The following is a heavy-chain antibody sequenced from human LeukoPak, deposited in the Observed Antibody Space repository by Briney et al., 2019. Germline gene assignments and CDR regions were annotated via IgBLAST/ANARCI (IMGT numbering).Heavy chain of an antibody. CDR2: ISDTGGTT. Sequence: GGSLRLSCAAPGFTSSRMNWVRQAPGKGLEWVSVISDTGGTTYYADSVKGRFTISRDNSRNTLYLQMNSLRVDDTAVYFCAKDARRYSGWYFFDHWGQGTLVTVST. V-gene: IGHV3-23*01. CDR1: GFTSSR. CDR3: AKDARRYSGWYFFDH. D-gene: IGHD6-19*01. J-gene: IGHJ4*02.